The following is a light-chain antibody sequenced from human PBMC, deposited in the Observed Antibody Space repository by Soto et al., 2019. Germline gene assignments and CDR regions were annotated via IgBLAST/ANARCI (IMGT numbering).Light chain of an antibody. V-gene: IGKV3-11*01. CDR2: DAS. CDR1: QSVSSN. J-gene: IGKJ4*01. CDR3: QQHSDLPLT. Sequence: PGERATLSCRASQSVSSNLAWYQQNPGQAPRLLIFDASNRATGIPARFIGSGSGTDFTRTISSLEPEDFAVYYCQQHSDLPLTFGGGNEVDIK.